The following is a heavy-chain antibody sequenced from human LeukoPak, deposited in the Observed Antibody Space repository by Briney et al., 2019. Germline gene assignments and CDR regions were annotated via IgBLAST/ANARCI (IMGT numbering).Heavy chain of an antibody. Sequence: SETLSLTCTVSGGSIYSYYWSWIRQPPGKGLEWIGYIYYSGSTNYNPSLKSRVTISVDTSKNQFSLKLGSVTAADTAVYYCARARWGSKSTIYYYYMDVWGKGTTVTVSS. CDR3: ARARWGSKSTIYYYYMDV. D-gene: IGHD5-24*01. J-gene: IGHJ6*03. V-gene: IGHV4-59*01. CDR2: IYYSGST. CDR1: GGSIYSYY.